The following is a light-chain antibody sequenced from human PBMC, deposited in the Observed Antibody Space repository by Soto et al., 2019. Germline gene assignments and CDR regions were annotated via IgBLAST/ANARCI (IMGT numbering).Light chain of an antibody. CDR1: QSISSW. CDR3: QLYNSYSECT. CDR2: DAS. Sequence: DIQMTQSPSTLSASVGDRVTITCRASQSISSWLDWYQQKPGKAPKLLIYDASSLESGVPSRFSGSGSGTEFTLTISSIQPDDVATYYCQLYNSYSECTFGPGTKVDIK. V-gene: IGKV1-5*01. J-gene: IGKJ3*01.